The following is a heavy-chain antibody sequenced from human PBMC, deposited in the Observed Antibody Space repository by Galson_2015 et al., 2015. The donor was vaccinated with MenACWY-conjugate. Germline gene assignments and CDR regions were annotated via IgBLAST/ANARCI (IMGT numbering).Heavy chain of an antibody. D-gene: IGHD4-23*01. Sequence: SVKVSCKASGGTFSTYTFSWVRQAPGQGLEWMGGITTIFGTANYAQKFQGRLTITADKSTTTAYMELSSLRSEDTAVYYCAREGKSNDYGGNSADYWGQGTLVTVSS. CDR2: ITTIFGTA. J-gene: IGHJ4*02. CDR1: GGTFSTYT. V-gene: IGHV1-69*06. CDR3: AREGKSNDYGGNSADY.